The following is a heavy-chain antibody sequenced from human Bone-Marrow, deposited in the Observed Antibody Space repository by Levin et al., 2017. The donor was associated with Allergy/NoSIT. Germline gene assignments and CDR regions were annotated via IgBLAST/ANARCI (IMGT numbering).Heavy chain of an antibody. CDR2: IYSGGST. CDR3: ARKTDTFMVTGDF. CDR1: GFIVSNNQ. Sequence: PGGSLRLSCAASGFIVSNNQMTWVRQAPGKGPEWVSIIYSGGSTYYADSVKGRFTISRDSSKNPLYLQMNSLRAEDTAVYYCARKTDTFMVTGDFWGQGTLVTVSS. D-gene: IGHD5-18*01. J-gene: IGHJ4*02. V-gene: IGHV3-66*01.